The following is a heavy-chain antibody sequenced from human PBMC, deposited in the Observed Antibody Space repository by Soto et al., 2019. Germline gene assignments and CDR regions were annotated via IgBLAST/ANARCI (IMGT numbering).Heavy chain of an antibody. CDR2: IYYSGST. V-gene: IGHV4-39*01. Sequence: QLQLQESGPGLVKPSETLSLTCTVSGGSISSSSYYWGWIRQPPGKGLEWIGSIYYSGSTYYNPSLKSRVTIAVDTSKNQFSLKLSSVTAADTAVYYCARRWELRDFYYYGMDVWGQGTTVTVSS. J-gene: IGHJ6*02. CDR3: ARRWELRDFYYYGMDV. D-gene: IGHD1-26*01. CDR1: GGSISSSSYY.